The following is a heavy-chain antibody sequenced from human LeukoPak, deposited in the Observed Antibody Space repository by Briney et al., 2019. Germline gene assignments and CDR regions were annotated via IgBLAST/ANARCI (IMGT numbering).Heavy chain of an antibody. V-gene: IGHV3-33*01. D-gene: IGHD3-3*01. J-gene: IGHJ5*02. CDR3: ARYDSWAWFDP. CDR2: IWYDGSNK. Sequence: PGGSLRLSCAASGFTFSSYGMHWVRQAPGKGLEWVAAIWYDGSNKYYADSVKGRFTISRDNSKNTLYLQMNSLRAEDTAVYYCARYDSWAWFDPWGQGTLVTVSS. CDR1: GFTFSSYG.